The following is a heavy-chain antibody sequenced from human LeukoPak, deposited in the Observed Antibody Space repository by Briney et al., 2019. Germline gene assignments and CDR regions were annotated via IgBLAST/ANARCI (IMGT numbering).Heavy chain of an antibody. Sequence: SETLSLTCTVSDDSITIYYWTWIRQPPGKGLEWIGYIDHTGITNYNPSLTSRVTISVDTSKNQFSLKLNFVTAADTAVYYCARVSYQEGVDYWGQGTLVTVSS. V-gene: IGHV4-59*08. CDR1: DDSITIYY. D-gene: IGHD2-2*01. CDR2: IDHTGIT. J-gene: IGHJ4*02. CDR3: ARVSYQEGVDY.